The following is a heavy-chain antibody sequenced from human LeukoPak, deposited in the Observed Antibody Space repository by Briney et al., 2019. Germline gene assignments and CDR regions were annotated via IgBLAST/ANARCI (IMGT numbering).Heavy chain of an antibody. J-gene: IGHJ4*02. D-gene: IGHD6-13*01. V-gene: IGHV3-11*04. Sequence: GGSLRLSCAASGFTFSDYYMSWIRQAPGKGLEWDSYISSSGSTIYYADSVKGRFTISRDNAKNSLYLQMNSLRAEDTAVYYCARDRGRGYSTSWLDYWGQGTLVTVSS. CDR1: GFTFSDYY. CDR3: ARDRGRGYSTSWLDY. CDR2: ISSSGSTI.